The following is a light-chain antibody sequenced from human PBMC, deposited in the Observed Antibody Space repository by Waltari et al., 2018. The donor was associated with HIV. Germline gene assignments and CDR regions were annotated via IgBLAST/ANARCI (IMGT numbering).Light chain of an antibody. Sequence: HSVPHQPSSASASTQPSSTISCIGTIPDHCTYDFLPWYHQHPGNAPEVIIYEVSKRPSGVSKRFSGSNSGKTASLTITGLQAEDEADYYCCSDTTTGSAVFGGGTKLTVL. CDR2: EVS. V-gene: IGLV2-23*02. J-gene: IGLJ3*02. CDR3: CSDTTTGSAV. CDR1: IPDHCTYDF.